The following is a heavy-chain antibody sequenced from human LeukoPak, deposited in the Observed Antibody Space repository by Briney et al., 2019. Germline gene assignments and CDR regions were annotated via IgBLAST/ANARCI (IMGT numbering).Heavy chain of an antibody. V-gene: IGHV4-4*07. Sequence: PSETLSLTCTVSGGSISSYYWSWIRQPAGKGLEWIGRIYTSGSTNYNPSLKSRVTISVDTSKNQFSLKLSSVTAADTAVYYCASHHFQRGYSGYRDYGDYGYYFDYWGQGTLVTVSS. D-gene: IGHD5-12*01. CDR3: ASHHFQRGYSGYRDYGDYGYYFDY. J-gene: IGHJ4*02. CDR1: GGSISSYY. CDR2: IYTSGST.